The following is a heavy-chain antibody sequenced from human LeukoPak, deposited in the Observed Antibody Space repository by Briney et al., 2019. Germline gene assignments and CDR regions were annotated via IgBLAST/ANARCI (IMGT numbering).Heavy chain of an antibody. J-gene: IGHJ4*02. D-gene: IGHD6-13*01. V-gene: IGHV3-23*01. CDR2: ISGSGGST. CDR3: AKVLRGSSWLPFDY. CDR1: GFTFSSSA. Sequence: GRSLRLSCAASGFTFSSSAMSWVRQAPGKGLEWVSAISGSGGSTYYADSVKGRFTISRNNSKNTLYLQMNSLRAEDTAVYYCAKVLRGSSWLPFDYWGQGTLVTVSS.